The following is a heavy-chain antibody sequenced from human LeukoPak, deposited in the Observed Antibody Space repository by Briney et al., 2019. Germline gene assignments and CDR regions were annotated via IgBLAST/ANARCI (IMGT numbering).Heavy chain of an antibody. CDR2: TIPMFGTT. V-gene: IGHV1-69*05. J-gene: IGHJ4*02. D-gene: IGHD3-22*01. Sequence: SVKVSCKAPGGTFSSYAISWVRQAPGQGLEWMGRTIPMFGTTNYAQKLQGRVTIITDESTSTAYMELSSLRSEDTAVYYCARDSGDDSSDYYHNHDYWGQGTLVTVSS. CDR1: GGTFSSYA. CDR3: ARDSGDDSSDYYHNHDY.